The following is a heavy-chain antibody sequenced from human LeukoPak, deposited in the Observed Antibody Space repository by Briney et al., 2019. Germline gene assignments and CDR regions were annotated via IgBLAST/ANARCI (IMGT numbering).Heavy chain of an antibody. J-gene: IGHJ4*02. CDR3: AKDIGPLTYHYDTSGYSGAFDY. D-gene: IGHD3-22*01. CDR2: ISSSSIYI. V-gene: IGHV3-21*04. Sequence: GSLRLSCVASGFTFSSYSMNWVRQASGKGLEWVSSISSSSIYIYYGDSVKGRFTISRDNAKKSLYLQMNSLRAEDTAFYYCAKDIGPLTYHYDTSGYSGAFDYWGQGTLVTVSS. CDR1: GFTFSSYS.